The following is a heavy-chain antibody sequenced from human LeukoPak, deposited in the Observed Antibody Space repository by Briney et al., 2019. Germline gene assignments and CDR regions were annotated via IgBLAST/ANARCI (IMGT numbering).Heavy chain of an antibody. CDR1: GYTFTGYY. Sequence: ASVKVSCKASGYTFTGYYMHWVRQAPGQGLEWMGWINPNSGGTNYAQKFQGRVTMTRDTSISTAYMELSRLRSDDTAVYYCARDPSSSGDAAGGYYYGMDVWGQGTTVTVSS. CDR2: INPNSGGT. D-gene: IGHD3-22*01. V-gene: IGHV1-2*02. J-gene: IGHJ6*02. CDR3: ARDPSSSGDAAGGYYYGMDV.